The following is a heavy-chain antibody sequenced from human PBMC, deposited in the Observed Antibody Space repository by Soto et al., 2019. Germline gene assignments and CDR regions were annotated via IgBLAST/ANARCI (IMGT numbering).Heavy chain of an antibody. CDR1: GFTVTSNG. V-gene: IGHV3-23*01. D-gene: IGHD4-4*01. Sequence: HPGGSLRLSCGVSGFTVTSNGVSWVRQAPGKGLEWVSAISPNGQGIWYADSVKGRFTISRDISRNTVFLQMDSLRAEDTAVYYCEQDRQYPREYFHSWGQGTLVTVSS. J-gene: IGHJ4*02. CDR3: EQDRQYPREYFHS. CDR2: ISPNGQGI.